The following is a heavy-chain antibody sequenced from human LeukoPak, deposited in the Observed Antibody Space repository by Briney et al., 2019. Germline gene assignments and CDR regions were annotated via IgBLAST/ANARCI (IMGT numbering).Heavy chain of an antibody. CDR3: ERLNRYYDFWSGFDY. V-gene: IGHV4-38-2*02. J-gene: IGHJ4*02. CDR2: IYHSGST. D-gene: IGHD3-3*01. Sequence: PSETLSLTCTVSGYSISSGYYWGWIRQPPGQGLEWIGSIYHSGSTYYNPSLKSRVTISVDTSKNQFSLKLSSVTAADTAVYYCERLNRYYDFWSGFDYWGQGTLVTVSS. CDR1: GYSISSGYY.